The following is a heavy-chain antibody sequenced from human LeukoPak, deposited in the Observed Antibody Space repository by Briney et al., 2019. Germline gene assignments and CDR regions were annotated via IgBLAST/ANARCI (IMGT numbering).Heavy chain of an antibody. J-gene: IGHJ5*02. CDR2: INPNSGGT. V-gene: IGHV1-2*06. D-gene: IGHD2-15*01. CDR3: ARGDNSDLNWFDP. Sequence: GASVKVSCKASGYTFTGYNMHWVRQAPGQGLEWMGRINPNSGGTNYAQRFQGRVTMTRDTSINTAYMELSRLRSDDTAVYYCARGDNSDLNWFDPWGQGTLVTVSS. CDR1: GYTFTGYN.